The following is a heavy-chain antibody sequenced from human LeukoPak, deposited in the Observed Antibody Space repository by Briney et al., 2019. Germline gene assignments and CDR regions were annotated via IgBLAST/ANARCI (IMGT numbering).Heavy chain of an antibody. Sequence: ASVKVSCKASGYTFTSYAMNWVRQAPGQGLEWMGWINTNTGNPTYAQGFTGRFVFSLDTSVSTAYLQISSLKAEDTAVYYCARFFSIAAAGPYDAFDIWGQGTMVTVSS. D-gene: IGHD6-13*01. CDR1: GYTFTSYA. CDR2: INTNTGNP. CDR3: ARFFSIAAAGPYDAFDI. V-gene: IGHV7-4-1*02. J-gene: IGHJ3*02.